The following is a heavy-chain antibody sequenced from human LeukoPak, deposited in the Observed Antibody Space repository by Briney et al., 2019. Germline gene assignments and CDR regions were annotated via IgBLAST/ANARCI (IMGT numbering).Heavy chain of an antibody. Sequence: GGSLRLSCAASGFTFSTFAMIWVRQPPGKGLEWVSTISGSDSSTHYADSVKGRFTISRDNSKNTLYLQMNSLRAEDTAVYYCAKDSAFYYIDVWGKGTTVIISS. CDR2: ISGSDSST. D-gene: IGHD3-10*01. V-gene: IGHV3-23*01. CDR3: AKDSAFYYIDV. J-gene: IGHJ6*03. CDR1: GFTFSTFA.